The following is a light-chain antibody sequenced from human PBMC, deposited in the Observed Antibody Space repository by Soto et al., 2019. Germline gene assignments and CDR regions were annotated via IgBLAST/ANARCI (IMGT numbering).Light chain of an antibody. CDR2: GAS. CDR3: QQYCSSPRT. CDR1: QSVSSNY. J-gene: IGKJ3*01. V-gene: IGKV3-20*01. Sequence: EIVLTQSPGTLSLSPGERATLSCRASQSVSSNYLAWYQQKPGQAPRLLIYGASSRATGIPDRFSGSGSGTDFTLTISRLEPEDFAMYYCQQYCSSPRTFGPGTKVYIK.